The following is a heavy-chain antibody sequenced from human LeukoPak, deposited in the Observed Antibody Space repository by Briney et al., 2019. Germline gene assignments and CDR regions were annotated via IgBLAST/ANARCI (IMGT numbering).Heavy chain of an antibody. Sequence: GGSLRLSCAASGFTFSSYAMHWVRQAPGKGLEWVAVISYDGSNKYCADSVKGRFTISRDNSKSTLYLQMNSLRAEDTAVYYCARIVTSRGYQTDYWGQGTLVTVSS. CDR3: ARIVTSRGYQTDY. D-gene: IGHD3-16*02. V-gene: IGHV3-30-3*01. CDR1: GFTFSSYA. CDR2: ISYDGSNK. J-gene: IGHJ4*02.